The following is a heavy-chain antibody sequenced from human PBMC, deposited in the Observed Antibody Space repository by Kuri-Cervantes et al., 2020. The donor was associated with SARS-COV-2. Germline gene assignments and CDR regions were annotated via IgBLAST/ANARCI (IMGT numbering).Heavy chain of an antibody. CDR2: IKQDGSEK. V-gene: IGHV3-7*03. J-gene: IGHJ6*02. Sequence: GESLKISCKGSGYSFTSYWIGWVRQAPGKGLEWVANIKQDGSEKYYVDSVKGRFTISRDNAKNSLYLQMNSLRAEDTAVYYCASGWWQSQYSSHHYYYGMDVWGQGTTVTVSS. CDR1: GYSFTSYW. CDR3: ASGWWQSQYSSHHYYYGMDV. D-gene: IGHD5-18*01.